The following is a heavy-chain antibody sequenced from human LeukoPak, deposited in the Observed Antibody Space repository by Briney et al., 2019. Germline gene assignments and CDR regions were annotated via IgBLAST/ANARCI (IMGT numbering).Heavy chain of an antibody. D-gene: IGHD6-13*01. CDR2: IYYSGST. CDR3: AREYSSSYVDY. CDR1: GGSISSYY. V-gene: IGHV4-59*01. Sequence: PSETLSLTCTVSGGSISSYYWSWIRQPPGKGLEWIGYIYYSGSTNYNPSLKSQVTISVDTSKNQFSLKLSSVTAADTAVYYCAREYSSSYVDYWGQGTLVTVSS. J-gene: IGHJ4*02.